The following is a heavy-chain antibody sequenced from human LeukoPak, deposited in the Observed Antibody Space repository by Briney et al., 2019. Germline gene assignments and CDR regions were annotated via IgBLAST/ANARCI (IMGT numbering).Heavy chain of an antibody. CDR2: INHSGRT. CDR3: AGASPEYCTSTTCYPPLDN. CDR1: GGSFSGYY. D-gene: IGHD2-2*01. Sequence: SETLSPTCAVHGGSFSGYYWSWIRQPPGKGLEWIGEINHSGRTNYNPSLKSRVTISVATSKNQLSLKVSSVTAADTAVYYCAGASPEYCTSTTCYPPLDNWGQGTQVTVSS. J-gene: IGHJ4*02. V-gene: IGHV4-34*01.